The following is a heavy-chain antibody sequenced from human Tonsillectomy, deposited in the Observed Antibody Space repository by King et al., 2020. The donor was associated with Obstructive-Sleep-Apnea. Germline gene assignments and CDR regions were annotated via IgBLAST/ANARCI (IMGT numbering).Heavy chain of an antibody. J-gene: IGHJ3*02. Sequence: QLVQSGAEVKKPGASVKVSCKASGYTFTSYGINWVRQAPGQGLEWMGWISAYNGNTNYAQKFQGRVTMTTDTSTSTAYMELRSLRSDDTAVYYCARSYDFWSSYNDAFDIWGQGTMVTVSS. CDR1: GYTFTSYG. CDR2: ISAYNGNT. V-gene: IGHV1-18*04. D-gene: IGHD3-3*01. CDR3: ARSYDFWSSYNDAFDI.